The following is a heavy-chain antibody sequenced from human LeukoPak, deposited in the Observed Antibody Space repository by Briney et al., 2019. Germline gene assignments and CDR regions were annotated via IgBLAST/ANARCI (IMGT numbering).Heavy chain of an antibody. V-gene: IGHV3-9*01. CDR3: AKGGTY. CDR2: MSWNSGSI. Sequence: GRSLRLSCAAWGFTLEDYAMHWVRQAPGKGLEWVSGMSWNSGSINYAASVKGRFTISRDNAKNSLYLQMNSLRAEDTALYYCAKGGTYWGQGTLVTVSS. D-gene: IGHD1-1*01. J-gene: IGHJ4*02. CDR1: GFTLEDYA.